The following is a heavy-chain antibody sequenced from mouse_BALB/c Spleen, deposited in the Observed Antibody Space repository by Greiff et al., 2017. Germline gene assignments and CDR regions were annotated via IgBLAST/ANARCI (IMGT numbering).Heavy chain of an antibody. CDR2: INSNGGST. D-gene: IGHD1-1*01. Sequence: EVHLVESGGGLVQPGGSLKLSCAASGFTFSSYGMSWVRQTPDKRLELVATINSNGGSTYYPDSVKGRFTISRDNAKNTLYLQMSSLKSEDTAMYYCARDTYYGSSFDYWGQGTTLTVSS. CDR3: ARDTYYGSSFDY. CDR1: GFTFSSYG. V-gene: IGHV5-6-3*01. J-gene: IGHJ2*01.